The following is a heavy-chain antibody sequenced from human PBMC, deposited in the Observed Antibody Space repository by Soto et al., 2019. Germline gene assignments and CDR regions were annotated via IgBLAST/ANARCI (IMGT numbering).Heavy chain of an antibody. J-gene: IGHJ4*01. CDR1: GGSISSGGYY. CDR3: ARGVLH. CDR2: ISYSGST. V-gene: IGHV4-31*03. Sequence: QVQLQESGPGLVQPSQTLSLTCTVSGGSISSGGYYWSWIRQHPGTGLEWIVHISYSGSTYYNTSLHTRVTISVATSRNQFTLIVNSVTAADTAVYYCARGVLHWGQGTLVTVSS.